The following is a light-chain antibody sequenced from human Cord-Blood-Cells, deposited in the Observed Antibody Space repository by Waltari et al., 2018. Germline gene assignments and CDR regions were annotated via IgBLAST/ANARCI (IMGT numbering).Light chain of an antibody. J-gene: IGLJ1*01. CDR3: SSYTSSSTLV. CDR2: EVS. Sequence: QSALTQPASVSGSPGQSLTISCTGPSSDVGGYNYVSWCQQHPGKAPKLMIYEVSNRPSGVSNRFSGSKSGNTASLTIAGLQAEDEADYYCSSYTSSSTLVFGTGTKVTVL. CDR1: SSDVGGYNY. V-gene: IGLV2-14*01.